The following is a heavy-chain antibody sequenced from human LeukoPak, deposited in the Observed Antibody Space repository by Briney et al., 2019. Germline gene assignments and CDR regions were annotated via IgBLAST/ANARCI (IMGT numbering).Heavy chain of an antibody. D-gene: IGHD5-24*01. J-gene: IGHJ4*02. Sequence: GGSLRLSCVASGFTPSNYAMSWVRQAPGKGLEWVSAIRSSGDTTYYADSVKGRFTISRYNCKNTLHMEMNSLGAEDTAIYYCAKAAGDGYNYGYWGQGTLVTVSS. V-gene: IGHV3-23*01. CDR1: GFTPSNYA. CDR2: IRSSGDTT. CDR3: AKAAGDGYNYGY.